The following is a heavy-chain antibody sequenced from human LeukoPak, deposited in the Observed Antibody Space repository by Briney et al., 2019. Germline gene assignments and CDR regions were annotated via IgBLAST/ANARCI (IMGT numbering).Heavy chain of an antibody. CDR1: GGSISSYY. D-gene: IGHD3-10*01. CDR2: IYYSGST. V-gene: IGHV4-59*08. J-gene: IGHJ4*02. Sequence: SEPLSLTCTVSGGSISSYYWSWIRQPPGKGLEWIGYIYYSGSTDYNPSLKSRVTISVDTSKNQFSLKLSSVTAADTAVYYCARLVLVRGLYYFDYWGQGTLVTVSS. CDR3: ARLVLVRGLYYFDY.